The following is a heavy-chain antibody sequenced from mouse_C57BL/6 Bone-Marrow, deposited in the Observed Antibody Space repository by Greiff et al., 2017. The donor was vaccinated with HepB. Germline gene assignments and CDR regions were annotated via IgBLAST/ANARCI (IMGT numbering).Heavy chain of an antibody. CDR2: IDPSDSET. Sequence: QVQLQQPGAELVRPGSSVKLSCKASGYTFTSYWMHWVKQRPIQGLEWIGNIDPSDSETHYNQKFKDKATLTVDKSSSTAYMQLSSLTSEDSAVYYCGLYYSDYIAYWGQGTLVTVSA. CDR3: GLYYSDYIAY. V-gene: IGHV1-52*01. J-gene: IGHJ3*01. CDR1: GYTFTSYW. D-gene: IGHD2-12*01.